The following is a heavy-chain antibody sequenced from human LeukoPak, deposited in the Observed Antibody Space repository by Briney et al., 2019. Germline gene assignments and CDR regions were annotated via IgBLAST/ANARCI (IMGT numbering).Heavy chain of an antibody. CDR3: ARGNYDFWSGHAEPGV. J-gene: IGHJ4*02. CDR2: ISSSSSYI. V-gene: IGHV3-21*01. Sequence: GGSLRLSCAASGFTFSSYSMNWVRQAPGKGLEWVSSISSSSSYIYYADSVKGRFTISRDNAKNSLYLQMSSLRAEDTAVYYCARGNYDFWSGHAEPGVWGQGTLVTVSS. D-gene: IGHD3-3*01. CDR1: GFTFSSYS.